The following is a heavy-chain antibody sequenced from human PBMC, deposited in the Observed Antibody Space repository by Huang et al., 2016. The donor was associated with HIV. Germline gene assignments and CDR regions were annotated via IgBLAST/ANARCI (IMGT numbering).Heavy chain of an antibody. CDR3: TTWARTSAGGN. V-gene: IGHV3-15*01. CDR1: GFTFKDAW. J-gene: IGHJ4*02. Sequence: EVQLVESGGGLVKPGGSLRLSCAASGFTFKDAWMSWVRQNPGKGLDWVGLIKTKDDGGTTDYAAPVKGRFSMSRDDSKNTFYLQMNSLKSEDTAVYYCTTWARTSAGGNWGQGTLVSVSS. D-gene: IGHD6-25*01. CDR2: IKTKDDGGTT.